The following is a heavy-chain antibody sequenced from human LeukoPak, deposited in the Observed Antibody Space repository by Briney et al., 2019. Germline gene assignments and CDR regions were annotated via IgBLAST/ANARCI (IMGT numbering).Heavy chain of an antibody. CDR3: ARERYYYDSSGFDY. CDR1: GFTFSNYS. Sequence: GGSLRLSCAASGFTFSNYSMNWVRQAPGKGLEWVSSISSSSSYIYYADSVKGRFTISRDNAKNSLYLQMNSLRAEDTAVYYCARERYYYDSSGFDYWGQGTLVTVSS. D-gene: IGHD3-22*01. CDR2: ISSSSSYI. V-gene: IGHV3-21*01. J-gene: IGHJ4*02.